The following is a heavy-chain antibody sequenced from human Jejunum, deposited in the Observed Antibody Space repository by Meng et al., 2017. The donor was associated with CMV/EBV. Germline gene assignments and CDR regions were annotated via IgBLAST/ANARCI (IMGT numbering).Heavy chain of an antibody. CDR1: FTFSSRA. CDR3: GRDLIDDSRNSDYGLDV. J-gene: IGHJ6*02. D-gene: IGHD4-11*01. V-gene: IGHV3-30*04. Sequence: FTFSSRAIHGVRHISGKGLEWVAVIYDDTKRYYADFVKGRFTVSRDNSKSTVHLQMDSLRVEDTAVYFCGRDLIDDSRNSDYGLDVWGQGTTVTVSS. CDR2: IYDDTKR.